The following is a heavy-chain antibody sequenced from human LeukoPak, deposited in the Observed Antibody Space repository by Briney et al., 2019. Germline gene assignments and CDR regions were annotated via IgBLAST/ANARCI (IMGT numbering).Heavy chain of an antibody. J-gene: IGHJ4*02. Sequence: GASLKISCKGSGYSFTSYWIGWVRQLPGKGLEWMGIIYPGDSDTRYSPSFQGQVTISADESISTAYLQWSSLKASDTAMYYCARSRGGDSIAAAGNFDYWGQGTLVTVSS. CDR2: IYPGDSDT. V-gene: IGHV5-51*01. CDR3: ARSRGGDSIAAAGNFDY. D-gene: IGHD6-13*01. CDR1: GYSFTSYW.